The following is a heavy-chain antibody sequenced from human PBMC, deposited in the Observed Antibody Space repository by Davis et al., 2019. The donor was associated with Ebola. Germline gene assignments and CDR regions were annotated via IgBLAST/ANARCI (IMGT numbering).Heavy chain of an antibody. Sequence: SVKVSCKASGGTFSSYAISWVRQAPGQGLEWMGRIIPILGIANYAQKFQGRVTITADKSTSTAYMELSSLRSEDTAVYYCARGNPMYYDFWSGYYYYYYGMDVWGQGTTVTVSS. D-gene: IGHD3-3*01. V-gene: IGHV1-69*04. J-gene: IGHJ6*02. CDR2: IIPILGIA. CDR1: GGTFSSYA. CDR3: ARGNPMYYDFWSGYYYYYYGMDV.